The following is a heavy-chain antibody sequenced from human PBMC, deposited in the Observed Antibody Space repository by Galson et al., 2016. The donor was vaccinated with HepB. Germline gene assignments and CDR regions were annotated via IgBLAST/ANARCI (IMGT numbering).Heavy chain of an antibody. CDR2: ISVYNGNT. J-gene: IGHJ4*02. Sequence: SVKVSCKASGYTFTSYGITWVRQAPGQGLEWMGWISVYNGNTNFAQRLQGRVTMTTDTSTNTAYMELRNLRSDDTAVDYCARCPGIAAAAAPGDFDYWGQGTLVTVSS. V-gene: IGHV1-18*01. CDR3: ARCPGIAAAAAPGDFDY. CDR1: GYTFTSYG. D-gene: IGHD6-13*01.